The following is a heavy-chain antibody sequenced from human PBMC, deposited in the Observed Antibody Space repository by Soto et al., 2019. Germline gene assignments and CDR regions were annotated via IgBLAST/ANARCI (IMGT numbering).Heavy chain of an antibody. J-gene: IGHJ5*02. CDR3: ASQASRYYDSSGYYYAWFDP. D-gene: IGHD3-22*01. Sequence: SEPLSLTCTVSDGSISSSNHYWGWIRQAPGKGLEWIGSVYYSGSTYYNPSLESRVTISVDTSENKFSLRLSSVTAADTAVYYCASQASRYYDSSGYYYAWFDPWGQGTLVTVSS. CDR2: VYYSGST. CDR1: DGSISSSNHY. V-gene: IGHV4-39*01.